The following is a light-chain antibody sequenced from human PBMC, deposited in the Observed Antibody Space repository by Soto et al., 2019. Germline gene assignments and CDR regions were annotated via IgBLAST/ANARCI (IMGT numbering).Light chain of an antibody. CDR2: DNI. V-gene: IGLV1-40*01. CDR1: SSNLGAGYD. Sequence: QSVLTQPPSVSGAPGQTVTISCTGSSSNLGAGYDVNWYQQLPGAAPKLLISDNINRPSGVPDRFSGSKSGTSASLAIAGLQADDEADYYCQSYDNSRTGSVVFGGGTKLTVL. J-gene: IGLJ2*01. CDR3: QSYDNSRTGSVV.